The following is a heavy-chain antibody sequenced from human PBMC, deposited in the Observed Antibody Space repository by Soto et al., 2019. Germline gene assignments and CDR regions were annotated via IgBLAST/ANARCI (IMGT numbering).Heavy chain of an antibody. D-gene: IGHD3-10*01. Sequence: SETLSLTCTVSGGSISSSSYYWGWIRQPPGKGLEWIGSIYYSGSTYYNPSLKSRVTISVDTSKNQFSLKLSSVTAADTAVYYCASTIDYYGSGMFYWGQGPLVTVSS. CDR2: IYYSGST. J-gene: IGHJ4*02. V-gene: IGHV4-39*07. CDR1: GGSISSSSYY. CDR3: ASTIDYYGSGMFY.